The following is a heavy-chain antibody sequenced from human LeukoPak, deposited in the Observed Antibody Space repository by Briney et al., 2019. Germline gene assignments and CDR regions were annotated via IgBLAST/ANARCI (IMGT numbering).Heavy chain of an antibody. Sequence: GGSLRLSCAASGFTFSSYGMSWVRQAPGKGLQWVSGISVSGGTTHYADSVKGRFTISRDNSKHTLYLQMNSLRAEDTALYYCTKGFYDSGSSLSALDHWGQGTPVTVSS. CDR2: ISVSGGTT. CDR1: GFTFSSYG. CDR3: TKGFYDSGSSLSALDH. V-gene: IGHV3-23*01. J-gene: IGHJ4*02. D-gene: IGHD3-10*01.